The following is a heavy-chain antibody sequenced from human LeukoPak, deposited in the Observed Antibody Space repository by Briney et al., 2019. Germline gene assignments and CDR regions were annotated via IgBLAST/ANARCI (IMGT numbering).Heavy chain of an antibody. D-gene: IGHD2-15*01. V-gene: IGHV1-69*01. CDR2: IIPIFGTA. CDR3: ARADIIVVAGATPVGSAFEY. J-gene: IGHJ4*02. CDR1: GGTFSSYA. Sequence: ASVKVSCKASGGTFSSYAISWVRQAPGQGLEWMGGIIPIFGTANYAQKFQGRVTITADESTSTAYMELSSLRSDDTAVYYCARADIIVVAGATPVGSAFEYWGQGTLITVS.